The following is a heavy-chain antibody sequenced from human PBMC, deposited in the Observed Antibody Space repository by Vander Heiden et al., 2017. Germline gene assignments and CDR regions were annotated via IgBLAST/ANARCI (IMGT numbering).Heavy chain of an antibody. J-gene: IGHJ6*02. CDR1: GGSISSGGYY. D-gene: IGHD1-26*01. V-gene: IGHV4-31*03. CDR3: ARVSVAPSGYYYYGMDV. Sequence: CTVSGGSISSGGYYWSWIRQHPGKGLEWIGYIYYSGRTYYNPSLKSRVTISVDTSKNQFSLKLSSVTAADTAVYYCARVSVAPSGYYYYGMDVWGQGTTVTVSS. CDR2: IYYSGRT.